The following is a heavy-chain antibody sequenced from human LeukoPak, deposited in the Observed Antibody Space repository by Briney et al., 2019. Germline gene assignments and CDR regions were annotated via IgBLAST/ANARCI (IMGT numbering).Heavy chain of an antibody. D-gene: IGHD6-6*01. Sequence: SETLSLTCTVSGDSISSSSFYWGWIRQPPGKGLEWIASIYYSGSTYYNPSLKSRVTISVDTSKRQFSLKLSSVTAADTAVYYCARDFSSSSSVYYYYYMDVWGKGTTVTVSS. J-gene: IGHJ6*03. CDR3: ARDFSSSSSVYYYYYMDV. CDR1: GDSISSSSFY. V-gene: IGHV4-39*02. CDR2: IYYSGST.